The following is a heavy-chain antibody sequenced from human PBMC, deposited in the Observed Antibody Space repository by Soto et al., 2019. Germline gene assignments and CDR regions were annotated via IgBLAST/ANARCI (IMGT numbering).Heavy chain of an antibody. CDR3: AREPYNWNYVYYPYSGMDA. D-gene: IGHD1-7*01. CDR1: GDSVSSKSAA. CDR2: TYYRSKWYN. V-gene: IGHV6-1*01. Sequence: PSQTLSLTCASSGDSVSSKSAAWNWIRQCPSRGVEWLGRTYYRSKWYNDDAVSGESRITINPDTSKNQFSLHLNSVTPEDTAVYYWAREPYNWNYVYYPYSGMDAWGQGPPAPVPS. J-gene: IGHJ6*02.